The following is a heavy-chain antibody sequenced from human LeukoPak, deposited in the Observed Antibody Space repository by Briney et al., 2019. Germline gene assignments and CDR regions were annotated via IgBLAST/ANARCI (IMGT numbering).Heavy chain of an antibody. CDR3: AKDPPGDPYGVY. D-gene: IGHD7-27*01. CDR2: ISGSGGST. Sequence: SRKASGFTFSSYAMSWVRQAPGKGLEWVSAISGSGGSTYYADSVKGRFTISRDNSKNTLYLQMNSLRAEDTAVYYCAKDPPGDPYGVYWGQGTLVTVSS. CDR1: GFTFSSYA. V-gene: IGHV3-23*01. J-gene: IGHJ4*02.